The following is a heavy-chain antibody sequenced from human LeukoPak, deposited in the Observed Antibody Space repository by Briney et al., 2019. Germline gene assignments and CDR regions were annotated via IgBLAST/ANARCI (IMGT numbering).Heavy chain of an antibody. V-gene: IGHV1-46*01. D-gene: IGHD5-12*01. CDR2: INPSGGST. Sequence: ASVKVSCKASGYTFTSYYMHWVRQAPGQGLEWMGIINPSGGSTSYAQKFQGRVTMTRDTSISTAYMELSRLRSDDTAVYYCARDRDDILVATLFYVWGQGTLVTVSS. J-gene: IGHJ4*02. CDR3: ARDRDDILVATLFYV. CDR1: GYTFTSYY.